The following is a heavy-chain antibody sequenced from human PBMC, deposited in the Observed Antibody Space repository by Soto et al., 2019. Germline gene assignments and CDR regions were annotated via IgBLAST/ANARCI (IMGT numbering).Heavy chain of an antibody. CDR3: ARVNSGYEIYDY. Sequence: SETLSLTCTVSGGSISSGDYYWSWIRQPPGKGLEWIGYIYYSGSTYYNPSLKRRVTISVDTSKNQFSLKLSSVTAADTAVYYCARVNSGYEIYDYWGQGTLVTVSS. J-gene: IGHJ4*02. V-gene: IGHV4-30-4*01. CDR2: IYYSGST. CDR1: GGSISSGDYY. D-gene: IGHD5-12*01.